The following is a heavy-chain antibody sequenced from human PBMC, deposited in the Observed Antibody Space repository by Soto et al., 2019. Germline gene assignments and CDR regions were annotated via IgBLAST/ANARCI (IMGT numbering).Heavy chain of an antibody. J-gene: IGHJ4*02. CDR1: GYTFTGYY. D-gene: IGHD3-10*01. V-gene: IGHV1-2*02. CDR2: INPNSGGT. CDR3: ARDLSEVRGVITDNLGY. Sequence: GASVKVSCKASGYTFTGYYMHWVRQAPGQGLEWMGWINPNSGGTNYAQKFQGRVTMTRDTSISTAYMELSRLRSDDTAVYYCARDLSEVRGVITDNLGYRGQGTLVTVSS.